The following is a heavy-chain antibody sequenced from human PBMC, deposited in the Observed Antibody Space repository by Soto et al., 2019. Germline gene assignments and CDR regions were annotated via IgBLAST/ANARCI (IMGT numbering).Heavy chain of an antibody. CDR1: GYTFNSYW. D-gene: IGHD5-18*01. V-gene: IGHV5-51*03. Sequence: EVQLVQSGAEVKKPGESLRISCKGSGYTFNSYWIGWVRQMPGKGLEWMGIIYPGDSDTRYSPSFQGQVTISAVKYNSTAYLQWSSLKVSDSGMYYCARRGYSYGDDYWGQGTLVTVSA. CDR2: IYPGDSDT. CDR3: ARRGYSYGDDY. J-gene: IGHJ4*02.